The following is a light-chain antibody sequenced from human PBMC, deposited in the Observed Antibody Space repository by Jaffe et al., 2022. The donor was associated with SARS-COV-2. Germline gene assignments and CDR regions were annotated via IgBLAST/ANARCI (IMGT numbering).Light chain of an antibody. Sequence: QSVLTQTPSASGTPGQRVTISCSGSSSNIGSNNVNWYQQLPGTAPKLLIYSNNQWPSGVPDRFSGSKSGTSASLAISGLQSEDEADYYCAAWDDSLNRYVFGTGTKVTVL. CDR3: AAWDDSLNRYV. J-gene: IGLJ1*01. CDR1: SSNIGSNN. CDR2: SNN. V-gene: IGLV1-44*01.